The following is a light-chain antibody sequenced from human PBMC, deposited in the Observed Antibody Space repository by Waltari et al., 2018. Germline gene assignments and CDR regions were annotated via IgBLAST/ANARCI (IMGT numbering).Light chain of an antibody. CDR1: VLAKKY. V-gene: IGLV3-27*01. Sequence: SYELTQPSSVSLSPGQTANITCSGNVLAKKYGRWPQQNPGQAPMLLIYRDNARPSGIPERFSGSSSGTTVTLTISGAHVEDEADYYCYSVSANSWVFGGGTRLTVL. CDR2: RDN. CDR3: YSVSANSWV. J-gene: IGLJ3*02.